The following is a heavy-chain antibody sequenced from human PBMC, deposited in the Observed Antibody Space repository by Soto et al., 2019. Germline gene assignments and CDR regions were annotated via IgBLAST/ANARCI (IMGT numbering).Heavy chain of an antibody. CDR3: AKPREAAAVDYYYYYMDV. J-gene: IGHJ6*03. D-gene: IGHD6-13*01. Sequence: EVQLLESGGGLVQPGGSLRLSCAASGFTFSSYAMSWVRQAPGKGLEWVSAISGSGGSTYYADSVKGRFTISRDNSKNTLYLQMNSLISEDTAVYYCAKPREAAAVDYYYYYMDVWGKGTTVTVSS. CDR1: GFTFSSYA. V-gene: IGHV3-23*01. CDR2: ISGSGGST.